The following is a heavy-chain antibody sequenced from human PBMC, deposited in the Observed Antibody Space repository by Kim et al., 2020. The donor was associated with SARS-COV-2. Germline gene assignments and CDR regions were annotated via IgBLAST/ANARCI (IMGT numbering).Heavy chain of an antibody. D-gene: IGHD3-22*01. J-gene: IGHJ4*02. CDR1: GFTFGDYA. V-gene: IGHV3-49*03. CDR3: TRANYYDSSGYYEPPLGY. CDR2: IRSKAYGGTT. Sequence: GGSLRLSCTASGFTFGDYAMSWFRQAPGKGLEWVGFIRSKAYGGTTEYAASVKGRFTISRDDSKSIAYLQMNSLKTEDTAVYYCTRANYYDSSGYYEPPLGYWGQGTLVTVSS.